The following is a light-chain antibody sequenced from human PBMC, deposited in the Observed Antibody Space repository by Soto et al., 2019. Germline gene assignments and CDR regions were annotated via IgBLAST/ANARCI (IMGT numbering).Light chain of an antibody. J-gene: IGLJ1*01. CDR2: DVS. CDR3: SSYTSSSTLEPV. V-gene: IGLV2-14*01. CDR1: SSEVGGYNY. Sequence: QSVLAQPASVSGSPGQSITISCTGTSSEVGGYNYVSWYQQHPGKAPKLMIYDVSNRPSGVSNRFSGSKSGNTASLTISGLQAEFEADYYCSSYTSSSTLEPVFGTGTKVTVL.